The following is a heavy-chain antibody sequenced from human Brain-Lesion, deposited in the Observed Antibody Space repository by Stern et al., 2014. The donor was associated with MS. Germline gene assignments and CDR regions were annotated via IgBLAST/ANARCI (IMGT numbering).Heavy chain of an antibody. CDR1: GGPISSHSYY. CDR3: ARDYGDLEFDL. V-gene: IGHV4-61*02. Sequence: VQLLESGPGLVKPSQTLSLTCTVSGGPISSHSYYWSWIRQPAGKGLEWIGRLYSSGNTNYNPSLKSRVSISVDTSKNQLSLRLSSVTASDTAVYYCARDYGDLEFDLWGQGTLVTVSS. D-gene: IGHD4-17*01. J-gene: IGHJ4*02. CDR2: LYSSGNT.